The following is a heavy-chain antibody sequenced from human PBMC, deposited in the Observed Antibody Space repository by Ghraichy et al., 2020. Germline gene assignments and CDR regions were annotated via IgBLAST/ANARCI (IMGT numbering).Heavy chain of an antibody. J-gene: IGHJ3*02. D-gene: IGHD6-13*01. V-gene: IGHV3-15*01. Sequence: GESLNISCEASGFSFSDAWMTWVRQAPGKGLEWVGRIKSKTDGETTDYATPVKGRLTISRDDSRTTLYLQINSLKIEDTAVYYCTTGPSISGGDIWGKGTVVTVSS. CDR1: GFSFSDAW. CDR2: IKSKTDGETT. CDR3: TTGPSISGGDI.